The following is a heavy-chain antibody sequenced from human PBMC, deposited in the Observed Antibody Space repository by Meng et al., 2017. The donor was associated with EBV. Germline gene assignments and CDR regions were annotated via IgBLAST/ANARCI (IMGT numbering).Heavy chain of an antibody. CDR1: GYAFTSYI. CDR3: VRGPPVGVPGPGDY. J-gene: IGHJ4*02. CDR2: INVGVGYT. V-gene: IGHV1-3*01. D-gene: IGHD2-21*01. Sequence: QVQPVQSGAEVKNPGASVKVSCKASGYAFTSYIIHWVRQAPGQRLEWMGWINVGVGYTKYSQKFQGRVTMSSDTSATTGYMELSSLRSEDTAVYYCVRGPPVGVPGPGDYWGQGTLVTVSS.